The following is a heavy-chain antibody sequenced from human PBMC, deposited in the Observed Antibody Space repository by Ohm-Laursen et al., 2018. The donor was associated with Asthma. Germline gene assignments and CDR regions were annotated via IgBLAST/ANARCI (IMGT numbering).Heavy chain of an antibody. Sequence: GTLSLTCTVSGGSISSSSFNWSWIRQPPGKGLEWIGYVFDSGSTHYNPSLKSRVTISVDTSKKQFYLKLSSVTAADTAVYYCARVGFFETSAYFETFDPWGQGTLVTVSS. V-gene: IGHV4-61*01. J-gene: IGHJ5*02. CDR1: GGSISSSSFN. CDR2: VFDSGST. CDR3: ARVGFFETSAYFETFDP. D-gene: IGHD5-12*01.